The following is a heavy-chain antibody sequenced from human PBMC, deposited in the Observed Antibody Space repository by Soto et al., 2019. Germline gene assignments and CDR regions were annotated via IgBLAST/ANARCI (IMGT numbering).Heavy chain of an antibody. CDR1: GGSISSGDYY. CDR2: IYYSGST. J-gene: IGHJ3*02. CDR3: ARSDYNWNAGDDAFDI. Sequence: QVQLQESGPGLVKPSQTLSLTCTVSGGSISSGDYYWSWIRQPPGKGLEWIGYIYYSGSTYYNPSLKSRVTISVDTSKNQFSLKLSSVTAADTAVYYCARSDYNWNAGDDAFDIWGQGTMVTVSS. V-gene: IGHV4-30-4*01. D-gene: IGHD1-20*01.